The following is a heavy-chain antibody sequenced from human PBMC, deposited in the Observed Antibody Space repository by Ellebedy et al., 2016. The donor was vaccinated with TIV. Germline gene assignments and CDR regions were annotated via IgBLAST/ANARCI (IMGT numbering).Heavy chain of an antibody. V-gene: IGHV3-23*01. CDR2: ISGDSSST. J-gene: IGHJ4*01. CDR3: AKGSSSGFNYDRVGFEY. D-gene: IGHD3-22*01. CDR1: GFTFSSFA. Sequence: GGSLRLSCAASGFTFSSFAMHWVRQAPGKGLEWLPVISGDSSSTYHADSVKGRFTITRDNSKNTLYLQMNRLRTEDTAVYLCAKGSSSGFNYDRVGFEYWGQGTLVTVSS.